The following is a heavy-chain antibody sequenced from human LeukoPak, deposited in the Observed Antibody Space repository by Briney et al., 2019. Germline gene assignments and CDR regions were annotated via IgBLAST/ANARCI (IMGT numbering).Heavy chain of an antibody. J-gene: IGHJ4*02. CDR2: ISLDGSNK. V-gene: IGHV3-30-3*01. CDR1: GFTFSSYA. Sequence: GRSLRLSCFASGFTFSSYAMHWVRQAPGKGLEWVAVISLDGSNKYYADSVKGRFTISRDNSKNTLYLQMNSLRADDTAVYHCARAEAYWYDYWGQGTLVTVSS. D-gene: IGHD2-15*01. CDR3: ARAEAYWYDY.